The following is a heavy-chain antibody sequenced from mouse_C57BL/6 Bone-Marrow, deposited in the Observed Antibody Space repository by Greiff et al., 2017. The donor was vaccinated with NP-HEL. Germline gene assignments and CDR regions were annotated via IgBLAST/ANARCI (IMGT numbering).Heavy chain of an antibody. CDR3: TRRVTTVVAYYFDY. CDR2: IYPGNSDT. CDR1: GYTFTSYW. V-gene: IGHV1-5*01. Sequence: EVQGVESGTVLARPGASVKMSCKTSGYTFTSYWMHWVKQRPGQGLEWIGAIYPGNSDTSYNQKFKGKAKLTAVTSASTAYMELSSLTNEDSAVYYCTRRVTTVVAYYFDYWGQGTTLTVSS. D-gene: IGHD1-1*01. J-gene: IGHJ2*01.